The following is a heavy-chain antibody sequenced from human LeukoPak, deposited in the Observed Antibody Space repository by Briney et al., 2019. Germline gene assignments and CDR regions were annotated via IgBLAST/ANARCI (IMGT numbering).Heavy chain of an antibody. CDR1: GFTFSSYS. J-gene: IGHJ4*02. CDR2: ISSSSSYI. D-gene: IGHD5-24*01. CDR3: ARNFRDGYNDY. Sequence: PGGSLRLSCAASGFTFSSYSMNWVRQAPGKGLEWVSFISSSSSYIYNADSVKGRFTISRDNAKNSLYLQMNSLRAEDTAVYYCARNFRDGYNDYWGQGTLVTVSS. V-gene: IGHV3-21*01.